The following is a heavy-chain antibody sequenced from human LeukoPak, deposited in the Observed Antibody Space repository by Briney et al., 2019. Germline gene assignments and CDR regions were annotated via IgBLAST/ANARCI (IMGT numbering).Heavy chain of an antibody. D-gene: IGHD1-26*01. CDR3: ARGRPYSGGYHLDY. Sequence: SETLSLTCTISGDSTSSDRYYGGWVRQPPGKGLEWIGNIYYSGSTYYNPSLKSRVTMSVDTSKNQFFLKLNSVTAADTAVYYCARGRPYSGGYHLDYWGQGTLVTVSA. V-gene: IGHV4-39*02. J-gene: IGHJ4*02. CDR2: IYYSGST. CDR1: GDSTSSDRYY.